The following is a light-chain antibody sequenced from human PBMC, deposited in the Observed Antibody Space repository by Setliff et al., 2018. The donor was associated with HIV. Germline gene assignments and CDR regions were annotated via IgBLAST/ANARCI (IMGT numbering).Light chain of an antibody. J-gene: IGLJ2*01. Sequence: QSALTQPASVSGSPGQSITISCTGTSSDVGGYKYVSWYQQHPGRAPKLIIYDVNSRPSGVSNRFSGSKSGNTASLTISGLQAEDEADFYCCSYAGSSAPVVFGGGTK. CDR2: DVN. CDR3: CSYAGSSAPVV. CDR1: SSDVGGYKY. V-gene: IGLV2-14*03.